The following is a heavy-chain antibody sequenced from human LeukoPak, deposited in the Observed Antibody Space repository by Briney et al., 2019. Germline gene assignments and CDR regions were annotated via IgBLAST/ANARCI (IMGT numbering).Heavy chain of an antibody. Sequence: PSETLSLTCTVSGGSISIYYWSWIRQPAGKGLEWIGRIYTSGSTNYNPSLKSQVTMSVDTSKNQFSLKLSSVTAADTAVYYCAREGWFGELLVLFDYWGQGTLVTVSS. D-gene: IGHD3-10*01. J-gene: IGHJ4*02. CDR2: IYTSGST. CDR1: GGSISIYY. V-gene: IGHV4-4*07. CDR3: AREGWFGELLVLFDY.